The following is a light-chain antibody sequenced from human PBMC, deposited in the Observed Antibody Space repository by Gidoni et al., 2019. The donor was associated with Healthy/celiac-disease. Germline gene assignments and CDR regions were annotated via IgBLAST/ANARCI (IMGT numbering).Light chain of an antibody. CDR1: QSISSR. V-gene: IGKV1-5*01. Sequence: DIQMTQSPSTLAASVGDRVTITCRASQSISSRLAWYQQKPGKAPKLLIYDASSLESGVPSKFSGSGSGTEFTLTISSLQPDDFATYYCQQYNNYATFGQGTKLEIK. CDR3: QQYNNYAT. J-gene: IGKJ2*01. CDR2: DAS.